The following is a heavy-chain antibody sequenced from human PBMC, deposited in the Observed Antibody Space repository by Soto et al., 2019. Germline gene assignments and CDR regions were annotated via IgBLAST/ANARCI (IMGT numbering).Heavy chain of an antibody. J-gene: IGHJ4*02. Sequence: SETLALTCTVSGVSISSYYWSWIRQHPGKGLEWIGYIYYSGSTYYNPSLKSRVTISVDTSKNQFSLKLSSVTAADTAVYYCARVRGYSYGYDDYWGQGTLVTVSS. CDR1: GVSISSYY. V-gene: IGHV4-59*12. D-gene: IGHD5-18*01. CDR3: ARVRGYSYGYDDY. CDR2: IYYSGST.